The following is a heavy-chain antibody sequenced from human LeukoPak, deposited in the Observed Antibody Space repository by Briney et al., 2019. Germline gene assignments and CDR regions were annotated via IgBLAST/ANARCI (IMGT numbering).Heavy chain of an antibody. J-gene: IGHJ4*02. D-gene: IGHD4-23*01. V-gene: IGHV3-20*04. CDR3: ARAPTTVVTPFDY. Sequence: GGSLRLSCAASGFTFNDYGMSWVRQAPGKGLASVSGINWNGGSTGYADSVKGRFTISRDNAKNSLYLQMNSLRAEDTALYYCARAPTTVVTPFDYWGQGTLVTVSS. CDR1: GFTFNDYG. CDR2: INWNGGST.